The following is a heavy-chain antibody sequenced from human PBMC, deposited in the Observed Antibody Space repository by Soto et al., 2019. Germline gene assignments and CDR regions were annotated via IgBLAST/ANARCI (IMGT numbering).Heavy chain of an antibody. D-gene: IGHD4-17*01. CDR1: DFSFSRYA. CDR3: VKQMTTWLDSFFDF. Sequence: EVQLLGSGGGLVQPGESLRLSCVASDFSFSRYAMTWVRQAAGKGLQWVAGLGPDGRNTFYGESGRGRFTISRDNSRNSLYLQMSSLRAEDTAVYFCVKQMTTWLDSFFDFWGQGIKVTVSS. CDR2: LGPDGRNT. J-gene: IGHJ4*02. V-gene: IGHV3-23*01.